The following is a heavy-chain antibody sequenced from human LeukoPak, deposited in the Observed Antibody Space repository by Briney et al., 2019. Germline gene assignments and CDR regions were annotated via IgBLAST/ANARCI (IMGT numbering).Heavy chain of an antibody. CDR3: AKLREWELPDLFDY. CDR2: MNQDGSQK. D-gene: IGHD1-26*01. CDR1: GFTFSSYW. Sequence: PGGSLRLSCAASGFTFSSYWMTWVRQAPGKGLEWVANMNQDGSQKFYVDSVKGRFTISRDNAKNSVYLQMNNLRAEDTAVYYCAKLREWELPDLFDYWGQGTLVTVSS. J-gene: IGHJ4*02. V-gene: IGHV3-7*03.